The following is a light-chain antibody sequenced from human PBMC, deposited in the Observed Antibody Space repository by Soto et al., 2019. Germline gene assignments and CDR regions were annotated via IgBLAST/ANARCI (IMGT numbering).Light chain of an antibody. J-gene: IGLJ3*02. Sequence: QSALTQPPSAAGSHGQSVTISCTGTSSDVGSYNYVSWYQQHPGKAPKLMIYEVTKRPSGVPDRFSGSKSGNTASLTVSGLQAEEEADYYCSSYAGSNILLFGGGTKLTVL. CDR3: SSYAGSNILL. V-gene: IGLV2-8*01. CDR2: EVT. CDR1: SSDVGSYNY.